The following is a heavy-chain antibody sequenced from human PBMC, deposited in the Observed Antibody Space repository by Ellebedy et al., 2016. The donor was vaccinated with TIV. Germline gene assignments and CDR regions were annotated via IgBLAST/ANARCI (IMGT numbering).Heavy chain of an antibody. CDR1: GFTFSSYW. CDR2: IKQDGSEK. J-gene: IGHJ4*02. D-gene: IGHD3-22*01. V-gene: IGHV3-7*01. CDR3: ARAASGIVVVNHWGY. Sequence: LSLTCAASGFTFSSYWMSWVRQAPGKGLEWVANIKQDGSEKYYVDSVKGRFTISRDNAKNSLYLQMNSLRAEDTAVYYCARAASGIVVVNHWGYWGQGTLVTVSS.